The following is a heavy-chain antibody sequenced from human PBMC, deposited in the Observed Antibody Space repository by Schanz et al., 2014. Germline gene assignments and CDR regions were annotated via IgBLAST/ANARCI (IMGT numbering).Heavy chain of an antibody. J-gene: IGHJ3*02. V-gene: IGHV1-69*02. CDR1: GGTFSTYP. D-gene: IGHD2-15*01. CDR2: IIPIHGIV. CDR3: ARGGGPEDVFDI. Sequence: VQLEQSGAEVKKPGSSVKVSCQASGGTFSTYPINWLRQAPGQGLEWMGRIIPIHGIVNYAQRFQDRVRITADKSTSTAYMELSSLRSDDTAVYYCARGGGPEDVFDIWGQGTILTVSS.